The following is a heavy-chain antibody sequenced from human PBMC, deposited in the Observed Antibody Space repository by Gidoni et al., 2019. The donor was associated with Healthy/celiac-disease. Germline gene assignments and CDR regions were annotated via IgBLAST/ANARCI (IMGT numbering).Heavy chain of an antibody. CDR3: VRLPYYDTNGFSPPDY. Sequence: QLQLQESGPGLVKPSETLSLTCTVSDGSISSRYYYWGRIRQPPGKGLEWIGTIYYTGSTYLNPSLKSLVTVSVDTSKNQFALKMSSVTAADTAVYYCVRLPYYDTNGFSPPDYWGQGTLVTVSS. CDR2: IYYTGST. D-gene: IGHD3-22*01. J-gene: IGHJ4*02. V-gene: IGHV4-39*01. CDR1: DGSISSRYYY.